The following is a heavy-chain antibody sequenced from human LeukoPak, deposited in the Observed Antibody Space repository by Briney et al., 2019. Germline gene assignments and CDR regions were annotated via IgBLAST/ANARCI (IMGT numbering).Heavy chain of an antibody. CDR1: GGSISSNW. J-gene: IGHJ4*02. CDR3: ARLTYNWNDKVDRYFDY. V-gene: IGHV4-4*02. CDR2: IDHSGST. Sequence: SGTLSLTCAVSGGSISSNWWSWVRQPPGKGLEWIGEIDHSGSTYYNPSLKSRVTISVDTSKNQFSLKLSSVTAADTAVYYCARLTYNWNDKVDRYFDYWGQGTLVTVSS. D-gene: IGHD1-1*01.